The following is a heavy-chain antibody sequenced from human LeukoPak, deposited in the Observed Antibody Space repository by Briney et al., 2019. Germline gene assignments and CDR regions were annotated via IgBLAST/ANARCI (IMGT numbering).Heavy chain of an antibody. J-gene: IGHJ4*02. CDR2: IGYGGADS. D-gene: IGHD4-17*01. CDR3: ARDRYRGLRGYFDY. Sequence: PGGSLRLSCTVSGFTLSSYEMTWFRQAPGKGLEWVSSIGYGGADSHYADSVKGRFTISRDNAKNSLYLQMNSLRAEDTALYYCARDRYRGLRGYFDYWGQGTLVTVSS. CDR1: GFTLSSYE. V-gene: IGHV3-21*04.